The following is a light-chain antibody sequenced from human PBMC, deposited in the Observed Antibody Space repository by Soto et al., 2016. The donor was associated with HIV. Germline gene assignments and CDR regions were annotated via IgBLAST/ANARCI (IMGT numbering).Light chain of an antibody. CDR3: QTWDTSTYVV. V-gene: IGLV3-1*01. Sequence: SYELTQPPSVSVSPGQTATINCSGDKLEDKFAFWYQQKPGQSPILVIYQDSKRPSGIPERFSASNSGNTATLTISGTQTLDEADYYCQTWDTSTYVVFGGGTKADRP. CDR2: QDS. CDR1: KLEDKF. J-gene: IGLJ2*01.